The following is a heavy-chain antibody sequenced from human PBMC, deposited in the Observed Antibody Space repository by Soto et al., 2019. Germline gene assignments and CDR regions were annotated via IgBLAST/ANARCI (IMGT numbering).Heavy chain of an antibody. D-gene: IGHD1-26*01. CDR3: AKDFTPYSGSHAADY. CDR1: GFSISSYG. J-gene: IGHJ4*02. CDR2: ISYDGSNK. V-gene: IGHV3-30*18. Sequence: PGGSLRLSCAASGFSISSYGMHWVRQAPGKGLEWVALISYDGSNKYYADSVKGRFTISRDNSKNTLYLQMNSLRAEDTAVYYCAKDFTPYSGSHAADYWGQGTPVTVSS.